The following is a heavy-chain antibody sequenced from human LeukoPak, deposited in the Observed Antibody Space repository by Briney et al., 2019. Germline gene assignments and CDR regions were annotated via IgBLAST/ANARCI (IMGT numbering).Heavy chain of an antibody. J-gene: IGHJ4*02. CDR1: GFSFRSYP. Sequence: PGGSLRLSCAASGFSFRSYPMSWVRQAPGKGLEWVSGINNSGGRTSYADSVKGRFTISRDNSKNTLYLQMNSLQAEDTAVYYCAKVDIEVVVFPRGVYFDYWGQGTLVTVSS. D-gene: IGHD2-15*01. V-gene: IGHV3-23*01. CDR2: INNSGGRT. CDR3: AKVDIEVVVFPRGVYFDY.